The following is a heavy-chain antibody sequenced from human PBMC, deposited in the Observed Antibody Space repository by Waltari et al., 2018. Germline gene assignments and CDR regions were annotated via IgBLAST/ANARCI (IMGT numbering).Heavy chain of an antibody. CDR3: ASSVDSLGYYYYGMDV. V-gene: IGHV3-64*07. CDR2: ISSNGGST. Sequence: EVQLVESGGGLVQPGGSLRLSCAASGFTFSSYAMHWVRQAPGKGLEYVSAISSNGGSTYYADSVKSRSTISRDNSKNTLYLQMGSLRAEDMAVYYCASSVDSLGYYYYGMDVWGQGTTVTVSS. D-gene: IGHD2-15*01. J-gene: IGHJ6*02. CDR1: GFTFSSYA.